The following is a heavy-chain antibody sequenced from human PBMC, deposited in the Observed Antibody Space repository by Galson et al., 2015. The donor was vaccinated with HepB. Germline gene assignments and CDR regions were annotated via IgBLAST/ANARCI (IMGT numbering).Heavy chain of an antibody. D-gene: IGHD6-13*01. CDR1: GYTFTDYY. J-gene: IGHJ6*03. Sequence: VKVSCKVSGYTFTDYYMHWVQQAPGKGLEWMGLVDPEDGETIYAEKFQGRVTITADTSTDTAYMELSSLRSEDTAVYYCATAYLAAAKGEHHYYMDVWGKGTTVTVSS. CDR3: ATAYLAAAKGEHHYYMDV. V-gene: IGHV1-69-2*01. CDR2: VDPEDGET.